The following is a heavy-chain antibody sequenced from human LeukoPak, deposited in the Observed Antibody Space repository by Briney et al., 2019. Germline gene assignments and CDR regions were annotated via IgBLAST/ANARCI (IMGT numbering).Heavy chain of an antibody. V-gene: IGHV4-59*01. CDR2: IYYSGST. D-gene: IGHD5-24*01. J-gene: IGHJ4*02. CDR1: GGSISSYY. Sequence: SETLYLTCTVSGGSISSYYWSWIRQPPGKGLEWIGYIYYSGSTIYNPSLKSRVTISVDTSKNQFSLKLSSVTAADTAVYYCAGGRRDAYNYNYWGQGTLVTVSS. CDR3: AGGRRDAYNYNY.